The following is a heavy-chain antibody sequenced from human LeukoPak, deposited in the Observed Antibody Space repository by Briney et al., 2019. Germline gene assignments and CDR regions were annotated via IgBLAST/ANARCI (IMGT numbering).Heavy chain of an antibody. D-gene: IGHD5-18*01. V-gene: IGHV1-8*03. J-gene: IGHJ4*02. CDR1: GCTFTSYD. CDR2: MNPNSGNT. Sequence: ASVKVSCKASGCTFTSYDINWVRQATGQGLEWMGWMNPNSGNTGYAQKFQGRVTITRNTSISTAYMELSSLRSEDTAVYYCARVGYSYGSYYFDYWGQGTLVTVSS. CDR3: ARVGYSYGSYYFDY.